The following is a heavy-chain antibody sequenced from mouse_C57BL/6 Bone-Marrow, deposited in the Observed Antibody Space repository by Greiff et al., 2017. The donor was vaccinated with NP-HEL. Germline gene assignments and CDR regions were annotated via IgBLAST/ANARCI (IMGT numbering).Heavy chain of an antibody. CDR2: IWRGGSP. J-gene: IGHJ3*01. V-gene: IGHV2-5*01. Sequence: QAQLKQSGPGLVQPSQSLSTTCTVSGFSLTSYGVHWVRQSPGKGLEWLGVIWRGGSPDYNAAFMSRLSITKDNSKSQVFFKMNSLQADDTAIYYCAKNSYYGSSYGFAYWGQGTLVTVSA. CDR1: GFSLTSYG. D-gene: IGHD1-1*01. CDR3: AKNSYYGSSYGFAY.